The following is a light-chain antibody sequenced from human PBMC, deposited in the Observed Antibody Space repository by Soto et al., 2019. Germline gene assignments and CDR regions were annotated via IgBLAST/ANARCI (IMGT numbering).Light chain of an antibody. CDR3: QQSYNPPYT. J-gene: IGKJ2*01. Sequence: IQVTQSPSFLSASVGDTITITCRISQGIVNYLNWYQHKSGQPPKILLFDTSSLARGVPPRFTGSGSGSLFTLTIDSLQPEDFSTYYCQQSYNPPYTFGQGT. CDR1: QGIVNY. V-gene: IGKV1-39*01. CDR2: DTS.